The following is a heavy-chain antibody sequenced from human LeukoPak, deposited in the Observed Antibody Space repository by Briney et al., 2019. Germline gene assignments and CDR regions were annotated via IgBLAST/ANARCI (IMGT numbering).Heavy chain of an antibody. CDR1: GYTFTSYA. CDR2: IDTNTGNP. V-gene: IGHV7-4-1*02. CDR3: TRGRDTTGYFVY. J-gene: IGHJ4*02. D-gene: IGHD3-22*01. Sequence: ASVKVSCKASGYTFTSYAMHWVRLAPGQGLEWMGWIDTNTGNPTYAQGFAGRFVSSLDTSVTTTYLQISSLRAKDTAVYYCTRGRDTTGYFVYWGQGTLVTVSS.